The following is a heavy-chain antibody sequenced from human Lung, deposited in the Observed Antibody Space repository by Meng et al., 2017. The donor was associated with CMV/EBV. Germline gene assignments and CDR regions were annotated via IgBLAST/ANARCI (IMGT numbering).Heavy chain of an antibody. CDR3: EREKTYYYGSGSPHYYYYGMDV. D-gene: IGHD3-10*01. CDR2: IYHSGST. Sequence: GSLRLXCAVSGGSISSSNWWSWVRQPPGKGLEWIGEIYHSGSTNYNPSLKSRVTISVDKSKNQFSLKLSSVTAADTAVYYCEREKTYYYGSGSPHYYYYGMDVXGQGXTVTVSS. CDR1: GGSISSSNW. J-gene: IGHJ6*02. V-gene: IGHV4-4*02.